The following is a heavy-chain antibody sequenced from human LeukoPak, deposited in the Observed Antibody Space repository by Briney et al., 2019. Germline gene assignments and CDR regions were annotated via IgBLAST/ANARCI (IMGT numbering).Heavy chain of an antibody. CDR1: GFTFSSYA. J-gene: IGHJ1*01. CDR3: ARDARPYYGDYDDEYFQH. D-gene: IGHD4-17*01. CDR2: ISYDGSNK. Sequence: GRSLRLSCAASGFTFSSYAMHWVRQAPGKGLEWVAVISYDGSNKYYADSVKGRFTISRDNSKNTLYLQMNSLRAEDTAVYYCARDARPYYGDYDDEYFQHWGQGTLVTVSS. V-gene: IGHV3-30-3*01.